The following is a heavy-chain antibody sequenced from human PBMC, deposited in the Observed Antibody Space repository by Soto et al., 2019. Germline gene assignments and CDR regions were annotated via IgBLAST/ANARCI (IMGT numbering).Heavy chain of an antibody. V-gene: IGHV4-39*01. CDR3: AGSIYYYYYIAV. CDR2: IYYRGST. J-gene: IGHJ6*03. Sequence: QLQLQESGPGLVKPSETLSLTCTVSGGSISSSSYYWGWIRQPPGKGLEWIGSIYYRGSTYYNPSLKSRVTISVDTSNNQFSMKLSSVTAADTAVYYCAGSIYYYYYIAVWGSGTTVTVCS. D-gene: IGHD2-21*01. CDR1: GGSISSSSYY.